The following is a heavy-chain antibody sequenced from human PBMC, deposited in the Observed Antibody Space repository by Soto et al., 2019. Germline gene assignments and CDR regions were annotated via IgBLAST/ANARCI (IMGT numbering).Heavy chain of an antibody. V-gene: IGHV1-18*01. Sequence: GASVEVCWEASGYGFGSCTMRWVRQAPGQGLEWMGWISAYNGNTKYAQKPQDRVTMTTDTSTNTAYMELRSLRSDDTAEYYYARDSPPLHYWGHATPVTSPQ. CDR1: GYGFGSCT. CDR2: ISAYNGNT. CDR3: ARDSPPLHY. J-gene: IGHJ4*01.